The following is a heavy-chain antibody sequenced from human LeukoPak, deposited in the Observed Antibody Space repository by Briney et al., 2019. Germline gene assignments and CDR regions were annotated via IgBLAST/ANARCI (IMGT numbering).Heavy chain of an antibody. J-gene: IGHJ4*02. CDR3: ATEPSRSYSFDHLDF. Sequence: DSVKVSCKASGYTFIGYYMHWVRQAPGQGLEWMGWINPNSGGTNYAQKFQGRVTMTRDRSISTAYMELSRLRSDDTAVYYCATEPSRSYSFDHLDFWGLGTPVTVSS. CDR1: GYTFIGYY. V-gene: IGHV1-2*02. CDR2: INPNSGGT. D-gene: IGHD5-12*01.